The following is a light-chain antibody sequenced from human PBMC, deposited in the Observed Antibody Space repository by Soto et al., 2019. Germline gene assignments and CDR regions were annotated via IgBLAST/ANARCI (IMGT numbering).Light chain of an antibody. CDR2: NAF. CDR3: QQYINWPLT. CDR1: ESISRW. J-gene: IGKJ4*01. Sequence: DIQMTQSPSTLSASVGDRVTITCRASESISRWLAWYQHKPGKDTKLLSYNAFTSESWVPSRLSGSGSGTEFTLTISSLQPDDFATYSCQQYINWPLTVGGVTNVEI. V-gene: IGKV1-5*01.